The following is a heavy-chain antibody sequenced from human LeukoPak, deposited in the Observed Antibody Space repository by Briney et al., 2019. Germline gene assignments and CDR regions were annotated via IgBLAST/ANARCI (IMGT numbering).Heavy chain of an antibody. CDR2: ISGDETGT. CDR3: ARRYCSSTSCSHFDY. V-gene: IGHV3-64*02. Sequence: GGSLRLSCAASGFTFSDYAMHWVRQAPGNGLEYVSSISGDETGTYYADSVKGRFTISRDNSKNILYLQMGSLRAEDMAVYYCARRYCSSTSCSHFDYWGQGTLVTVTS. CDR1: GFTFSDYA. D-gene: IGHD2-2*01. J-gene: IGHJ4*02.